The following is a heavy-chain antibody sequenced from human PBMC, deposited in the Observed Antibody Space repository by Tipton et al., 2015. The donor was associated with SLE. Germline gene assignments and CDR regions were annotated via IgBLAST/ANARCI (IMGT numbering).Heavy chain of an antibody. D-gene: IGHD3-22*01. CDR1: GYTFTSYA. CDR2: INPSGGST. V-gene: IGHV1-46*01. Sequence: QVQLVQSGSELKKPGASVKVSCKASGYTFTSYAISWVRQAPGQGLEWMGIINPSGGSTSYAQKFQGRVTMTRDTSTSTVYMELSSLRSEDTAVYYCARVCAYHDSTGYCLFDNWGQGTLVTVSS. J-gene: IGHJ4*02. CDR3: ARVCAYHDSTGYCLFDN.